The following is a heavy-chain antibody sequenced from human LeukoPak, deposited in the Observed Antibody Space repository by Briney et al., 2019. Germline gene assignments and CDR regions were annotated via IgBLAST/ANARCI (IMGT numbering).Heavy chain of an antibody. D-gene: IGHD3-10*01. J-gene: IGHJ3*02. CDR3: ARARTYYSAVDAFDI. CDR1: GYSISSGYY. V-gene: IGHV4-38-2*02. Sequence: PSETLSLTCTVSGYSISSGYYWGWIRQPPGKGLEWIGSIYHSGSTYYNPSLKSRVTISVDTSKNQFSLKLSSVTAADTAVYYCARARTYYSAVDAFDIWGQGTMVTVSS. CDR2: IYHSGST.